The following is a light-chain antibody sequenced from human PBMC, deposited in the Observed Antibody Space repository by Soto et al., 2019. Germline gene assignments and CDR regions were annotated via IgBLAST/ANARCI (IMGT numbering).Light chain of an antibody. V-gene: IGLV2-23*01. CDR2: KGT. J-gene: IGLJ1*01. CDR3: CSSAPESTYV. CDR1: SDDVGAYNS. Sequence: QSVLAQPASVSGSPGQSITISCTGTSDDVGAYNSVSWYQQLPHKAPQVILYKGTQRPSGVSSRFSGSTSGNAASLTISGLHADDEADYCCCSSAPESTYVFGTGTKLTVL.